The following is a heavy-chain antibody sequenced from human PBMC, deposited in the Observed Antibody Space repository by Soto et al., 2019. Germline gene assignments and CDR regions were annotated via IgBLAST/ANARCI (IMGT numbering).Heavy chain of an antibody. D-gene: IGHD2-2*01. Sequence: GDSVKVSCKASGFTFSRSAVQWVRQARGLRLEWIGWIVVGSGDTNYAQKFQERVTITRDMSTGAAYIELSSLRSEDTAVYYCAAYLNCSGTYCYPMRFDSWGQGTLVTVSS. J-gene: IGHJ4*02. CDR1: GFTFSRSA. V-gene: IGHV1-58*01. CDR3: AAYLNCSGTYCYPMRFDS. CDR2: IVVGSGDT.